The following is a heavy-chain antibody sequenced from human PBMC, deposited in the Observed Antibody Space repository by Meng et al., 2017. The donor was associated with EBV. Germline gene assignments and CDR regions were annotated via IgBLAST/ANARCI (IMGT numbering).Heavy chain of an antibody. J-gene: IGHJ5*02. CDR2: IYYSGST. V-gene: IGHV4-39*07. CDR3: PRVVATIFTNWFDP. D-gene: IGHD5-12*01. CDR1: VASIVVGSYY. Sequence: RQACGHGLVEQSLPLSRTSTFSVASIVVGSYYWGWVRQPQGKGLEWIGCIYYSGSTSYNPSLKSRITISVDTSKTQFSLKLSSVTAADAAVYYCPRVVATIFTNWFDPWGQGTLVTVSS.